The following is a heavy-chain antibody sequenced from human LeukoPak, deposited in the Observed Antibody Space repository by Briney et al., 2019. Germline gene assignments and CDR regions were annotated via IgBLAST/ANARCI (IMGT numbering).Heavy chain of an antibody. J-gene: IGHJ6*04. CDR3: AELGITMIGGV. CDR2: INSISSYI. V-gene: IGHV3-21*01. CDR1: GFIVSSYS. D-gene: IGHD3-10*02. Sequence: GGSLRLSCAASGFIVSSYSLNWVRQAPGKGLEWVASINSISSYIYYADSVKGRFTISRDNAKNSLYLQMNSLRAEDTAVYYCAELGITMIGGVWGKGTTVTISS.